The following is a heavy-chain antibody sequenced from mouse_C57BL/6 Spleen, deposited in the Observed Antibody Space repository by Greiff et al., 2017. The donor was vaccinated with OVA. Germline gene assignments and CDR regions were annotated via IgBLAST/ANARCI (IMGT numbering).Heavy chain of an antibody. Sequence: VQLQQSGAELVRPGTSVKVSCKASGYAFTNYLIEWVKQRPRQGLEWIGVINPGSGGTNYNEKFKGKATLTADKSSSTAYMQLSSLTSEDAAVYFCARGDYDWYFDVWGTGTTVTVSS. D-gene: IGHD2-4*01. V-gene: IGHV1-54*01. J-gene: IGHJ1*03. CDR1: GYAFTNYL. CDR2: INPGSGGT. CDR3: ARGDYDWYFDV.